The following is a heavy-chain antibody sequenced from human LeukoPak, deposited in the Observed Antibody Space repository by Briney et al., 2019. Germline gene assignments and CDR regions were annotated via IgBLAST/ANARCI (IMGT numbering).Heavy chain of an antibody. CDR2: INQDGSQI. CDR1: GFTFSSSY. D-gene: IGHD2-2*02. CDR3: AKGLYM. J-gene: IGHJ4*02. V-gene: IGHV3-7*04. Sequence: GGSLRLSWAASGFTFSSSYMNWVRQIPGKGLEWVANINQDGSQIYHVDSVKGRFTISRDNDKNSLYLQMNSLRAEDTAVYYCAKGLYMGGQGTLVTVSS.